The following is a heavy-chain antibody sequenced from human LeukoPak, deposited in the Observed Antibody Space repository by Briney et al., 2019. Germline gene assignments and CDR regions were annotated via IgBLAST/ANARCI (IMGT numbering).Heavy chain of an antibody. V-gene: IGHV3-23*01. CDR2: IRGSGGST. J-gene: IGHJ6*03. CDR3: AKVPNGRISRYYYMDV. CDR1: GFTFSRYA. D-gene: IGHD2/OR15-2a*01. Sequence: GGSLRLSCAASGFTFSRYAMTWVRQAPGKRLEWVAAIRGSGGSTDYADSVKGRFTISRDNSKNTLYLQMNSLRAEDTAVYYCAKVPNGRISRYYYMDVWGKGTTVTVSS.